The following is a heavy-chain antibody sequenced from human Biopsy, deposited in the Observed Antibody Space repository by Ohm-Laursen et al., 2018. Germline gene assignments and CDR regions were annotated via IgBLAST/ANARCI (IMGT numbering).Heavy chain of an antibody. CDR3: ARGYSRRVSIFEASIYWFDT. J-gene: IGHJ5*02. D-gene: IGHD6-6*01. CDR2: MIPSSGKT. CDR1: GYTLTELS. V-gene: IGHV1-8*01. Sequence: VASVKVSCKVSGYTLTELSMHWVRQARGQGLEWMGWMIPSSGKTGYAQRFQGRVTLTMNTSISTAYMELSGLRSEDTAVYFCARGYSRRVSIFEASIYWFDTWGQGTLVTVSS.